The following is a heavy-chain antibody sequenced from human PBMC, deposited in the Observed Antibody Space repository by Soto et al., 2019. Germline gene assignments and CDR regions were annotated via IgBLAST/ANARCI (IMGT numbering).Heavy chain of an antibody. Sequence: PGRSLRLSCAASGFTFSSYGMHWVRQAPGKGLEWVAVIWYDGSNKYYADSVKGRFTISRDNSKNTLYLQMSSLRAEDTAVYYCATSPLFPGAPGGQGTMVTVSS. CDR3: ATSPLFPGAP. J-gene: IGHJ3*01. D-gene: IGHD2-21*01. V-gene: IGHV3-33*01. CDR2: IWYDGSNK. CDR1: GFTFSSYG.